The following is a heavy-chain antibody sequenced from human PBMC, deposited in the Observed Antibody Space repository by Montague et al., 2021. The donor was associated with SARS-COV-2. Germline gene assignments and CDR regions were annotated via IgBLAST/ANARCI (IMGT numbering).Heavy chain of an antibody. CDR3: ARDARRNSGSYSVY. V-gene: IGHV3-30-3*01. D-gene: IGHD1-26*01. CDR2: ISYDGSNK. J-gene: IGHJ4*02. CDR1: GFTFSSYA. Sequence: SLRLSCAASGFTFSSYAMHWVRQVPGKGLEWVAVISYDGSNKYYADSVKGRFTISRDNSKNTLYLQMNSLRAEDTAVYYCARDARRNSGSYSVYWGQGTLVTDSS.